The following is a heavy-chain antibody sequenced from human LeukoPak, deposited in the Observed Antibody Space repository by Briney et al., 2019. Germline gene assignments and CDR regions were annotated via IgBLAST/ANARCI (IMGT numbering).Heavy chain of an antibody. CDR3: ARAVAGTGGYDY. V-gene: IGHV1-69*04. J-gene: IGHJ4*02. CDR2: IIPILGIA. D-gene: IGHD6-19*01. Sequence: GASVKVSCKASGGTFSSSAISWVRQAPGQGLEWMGRIIPILGIANYAQKFQGRVTITADKSTSTAYMELSSLRSEDTAGYYCARAVAGTGGYDYWGQGTLVTVSS. CDR1: GGTFSSSA.